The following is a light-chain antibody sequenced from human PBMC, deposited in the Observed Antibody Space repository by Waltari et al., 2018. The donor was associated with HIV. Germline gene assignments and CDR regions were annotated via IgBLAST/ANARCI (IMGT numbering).Light chain of an antibody. Sequence: QSALTQPASVSGSPGQSITISCTGTSSDVGTYNYVSWYQQHPGKAPKRMVYDVSNRPSGVSNRFSGSKSANTASLTISGLQAEDEADYYCSSYTSSSTVVFGGGTKLTVL. CDR2: DVS. V-gene: IGLV2-14*03. CDR3: SSYTSSSTVV. J-gene: IGLJ2*01. CDR1: SSDVGTYNY.